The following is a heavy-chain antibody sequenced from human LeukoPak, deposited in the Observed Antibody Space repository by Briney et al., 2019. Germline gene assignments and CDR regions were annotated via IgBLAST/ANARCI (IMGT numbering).Heavy chain of an antibody. Sequence: GGSLRLSCAASGFTFSSYWMHWVRQTPGKGLVWVSRINNDGSSTRNADAVKGRFTISRDNAKNTLYLQMNSLRPEDTAVYYCARGDTYDYYYYYGMDVWGQGTTVTVSS. J-gene: IGHJ6*02. CDR1: GFTFSSYW. CDR3: ARGDTYDYYYYYGMDV. CDR2: INNDGSST. V-gene: IGHV3-74*01. D-gene: IGHD5-18*01.